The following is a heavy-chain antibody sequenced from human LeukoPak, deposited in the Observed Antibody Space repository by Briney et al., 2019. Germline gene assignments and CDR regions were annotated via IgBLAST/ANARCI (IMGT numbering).Heavy chain of an antibody. V-gene: IGHV4-61*05. J-gene: IGHJ4*02. D-gene: IGHD4-17*01. CDR1: GGSIRSSYYY. CDR3: ASKSSDHGELRFDY. Sequence: SETLSLTCTVSGGSIRSSYYYWGWIRQPPGKGLEWIGYIYYIGSTNYSPSLKSRATISVDTSKNQFSLKLSSVTAADTAVYYCASKSSDHGELRFDYWGQGALVTVSS. CDR2: IYYIGST.